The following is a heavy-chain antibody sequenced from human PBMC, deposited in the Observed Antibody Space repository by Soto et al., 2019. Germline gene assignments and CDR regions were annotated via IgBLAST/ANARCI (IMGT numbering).Heavy chain of an antibody. J-gene: IGHJ6*02. D-gene: IGHD3-3*01. Sequence: GVSLRLSCAASGFTFSSYSMNWVRQAPGKGLEWVSSISSSSSYIYYADSVKGRFTISRDNAKNSLYLQMNSLRAEDTAVYYCARAPYDFWSGYYYYYYYGMDVWGQGNTVTLS. CDR1: GFTFSSYS. CDR2: ISSSSSYI. V-gene: IGHV3-21*01. CDR3: ARAPYDFWSGYYYYYYYGMDV.